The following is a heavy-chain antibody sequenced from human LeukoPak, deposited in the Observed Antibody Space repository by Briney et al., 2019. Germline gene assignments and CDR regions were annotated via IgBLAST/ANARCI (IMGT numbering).Heavy chain of an antibody. CDR1: GGTFSSYA. V-gene: IGHV1-69*05. D-gene: IGHD2-2*02. Sequence: SVTVSFKASGGTFSSYAISWVRQAPGQGLEWMGGIIPIFGTANYAQKFQGRVTITTDESTSTAYMELSSLRSEDMAVYYCARDLGYCSSTSCYKLHAFDIWGQGTMVTVSS. CDR3: ARDLGYCSSTSCYKLHAFDI. CDR2: IIPIFGTA. J-gene: IGHJ3*02.